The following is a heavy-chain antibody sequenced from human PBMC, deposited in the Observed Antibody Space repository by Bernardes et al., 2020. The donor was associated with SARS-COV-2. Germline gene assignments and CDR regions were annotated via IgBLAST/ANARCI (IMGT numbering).Heavy chain of an antibody. Sequence: SETLSLTCSVSGVSISTNYWTWIRQPPGKGLEWIGYIHSSGRTNYNPSPKSRLSASIDTSKNQFSLKLTSVTAADTAVYYCVEGATTFDSWGQGTLVTVSS. J-gene: IGHJ4*02. CDR3: VEGATTFDS. CDR1: GVSISTNY. V-gene: IGHV4-59*08. D-gene: IGHD1-1*01. CDR2: IHSSGRT.